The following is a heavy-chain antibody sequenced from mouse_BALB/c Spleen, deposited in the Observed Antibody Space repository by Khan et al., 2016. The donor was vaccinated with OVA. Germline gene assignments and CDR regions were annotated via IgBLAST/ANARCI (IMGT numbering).Heavy chain of an antibody. CDR3: ARSGGNFHWYFDV. Sequence: DVHLVESGGGLVQPGGSRKLSCAASGFTFSSFGMHWVRQAPKKGLEWVAYMSSGSSTIYYVDTVKGRFTISRDNPKNTLFLQMTSLRSEDTAMYYCARSGGNFHWYFDVWGAGTSVTGSS. V-gene: IGHV5-17*02. D-gene: IGHD2-1*01. CDR1: GFTFSSFG. J-gene: IGHJ1*01. CDR2: MSSGSSTI.